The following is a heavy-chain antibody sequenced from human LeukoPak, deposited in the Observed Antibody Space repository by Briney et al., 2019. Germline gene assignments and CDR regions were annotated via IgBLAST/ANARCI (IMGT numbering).Heavy chain of an antibody. CDR2: IIPILGIV. CDR1: GYTFTSYG. D-gene: IGHD3-9*01. J-gene: IGHJ3*02. CDR3: ARDQNRYFDWLPQHPDAFDI. V-gene: IGHV1-69*04. Sequence: GASVKVSCKASGYTFTSYGISWVRQAPGQGLEWMGRIIPILGIVNYAQKFQGRVTITADKSTSTAYMELSSLRSEDTAVYYCARDQNRYFDWLPQHPDAFDIWGQGTMVTVSS.